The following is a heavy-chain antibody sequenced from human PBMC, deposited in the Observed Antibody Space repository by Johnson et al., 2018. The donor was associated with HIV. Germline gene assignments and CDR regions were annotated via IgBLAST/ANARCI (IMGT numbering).Heavy chain of an antibody. J-gene: IGHJ3*02. CDR2: ISWNSGNI. D-gene: IGHD3-22*01. V-gene: IGHV3-9*01. CDR1: GFTFDDYA. CDR3: AKEGYYYDSKNDAFDI. Sequence: LLVESGGGLVQPGRSLRLSCAASGFTFDDYAMHWVRQAPGKGLEWVSGISWNSGNIGYADSVKGRFTISRDNAKNTLYLQMNSLRAEDTAVYYCAKEGYYYDSKNDAFDIWGQGTMVTVSS.